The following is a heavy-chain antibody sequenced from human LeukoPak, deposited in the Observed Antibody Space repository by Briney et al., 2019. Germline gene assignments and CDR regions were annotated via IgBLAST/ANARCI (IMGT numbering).Heavy chain of an antibody. CDR2: ISAYNGNT. D-gene: IGHD6-13*01. J-gene: IGHJ4*02. CDR1: VYTFTTYG. V-gene: IGHV1-18*01. Sequence: GASVKVSCKASVYTFTTYGISWVRQAPGQGLKWIGWISAYNGNTNYAQKLQGRVTMTTDTSTSTAYMELRSLRSDDTAVYYCARDDWDSSPFDYWGQGTLVTVSS. CDR3: ARDDWDSSPFDY.